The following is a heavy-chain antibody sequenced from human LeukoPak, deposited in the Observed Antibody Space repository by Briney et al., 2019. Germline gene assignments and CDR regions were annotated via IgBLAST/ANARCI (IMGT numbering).Heavy chain of an antibody. V-gene: IGHV3-15*01. J-gene: IGHJ6*03. CDR2: IKSKTDGGTT. D-gene: IGHD2-15*01. CDR3: TTDHCSSGNCYYYYYYYMDV. CDR1: GFTFSVAW. Sequence: PGGSLRLSCAASGFTFSVAWMSWVRQAPGKGLEWVGHIKSKTDGGTTDYAAPVKGRFTISRDDSQNTLYLQMNSLETEDTGVYYCTTDHCSSGNCYYYYYYYMDVWGKGTTVTVSS.